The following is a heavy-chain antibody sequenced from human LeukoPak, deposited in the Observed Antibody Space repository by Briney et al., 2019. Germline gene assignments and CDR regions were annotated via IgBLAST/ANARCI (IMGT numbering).Heavy chain of an antibody. CDR1: GYSISSGYY. J-gene: IGHJ6*03. CDR3: ALIRIVVVPPTYYYYYMDV. CDR2: IYHSGST. D-gene: IGHD2-2*01. V-gene: IGHV4-38-2*01. Sequence: SETLSLTCAVSGYSISSGYYWGWIRQPPGKGLEWIGSIYHSGSTYYNPSLKSRVTISVDTSKNQFSLKLSSVTAADTAVYYCALIRIVVVPPTYYYYYMDVWGKGTTVTVSS.